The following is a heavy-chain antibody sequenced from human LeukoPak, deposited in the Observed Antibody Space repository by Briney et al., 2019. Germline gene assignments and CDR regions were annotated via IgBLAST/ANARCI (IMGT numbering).Heavy chain of an antibody. CDR3: ASGRGGGDSIDY. J-gene: IGHJ4*02. Sequence: SETLSLTCTVSGYSISSGYYWGWIRPPPGKGLEWIGSIYHSGSTYYNPSLKSRVTISVDTSKNQFSLKLSSVTAADTAVYYCASGRGGGDSIDYWGQGTLVTVSS. CDR1: GYSISSGYY. V-gene: IGHV4-38-2*02. CDR2: IYHSGST. D-gene: IGHD2-21*02.